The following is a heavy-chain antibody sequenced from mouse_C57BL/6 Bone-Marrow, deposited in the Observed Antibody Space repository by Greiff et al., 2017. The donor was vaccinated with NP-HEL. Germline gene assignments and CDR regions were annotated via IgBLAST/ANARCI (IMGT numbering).Heavy chain of an antibody. V-gene: IGHV1-74*01. Sequence: QVQLQQPGAELVKPGASVKVSCKASVYTFTSYWLHWVKQRPGQGLEWIGRIHPSASDTNYNQKFTGKAQLTVDKSSSTAYMQLSSLTSEDSAVYYWSIGGAGYWYFDVWGTGTTVTVSS. CDR3: SIGGAGYWYFDV. J-gene: IGHJ1*03. CDR1: VYTFTSYW. CDR2: IHPSASDT.